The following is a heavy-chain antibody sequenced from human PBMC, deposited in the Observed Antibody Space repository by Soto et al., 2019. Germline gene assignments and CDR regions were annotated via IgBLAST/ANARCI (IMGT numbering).Heavy chain of an antibody. D-gene: IGHD6-13*01. V-gene: IGHV1-69*13. CDR3: ARHRGVIAAPDAFDI. J-gene: IGHJ3*02. CDR2: IIPIFGTA. Sequence: GASVKVSCKASGGTFSSYAISWVRQAPGQGLEWMGGIIPIFGTANYAQKFQGRVTITADESTSTAYMELSSLRSEDPAVYYCARHRGVIAAPDAFDIGGQGKMVTVSS. CDR1: GGTFSSYA.